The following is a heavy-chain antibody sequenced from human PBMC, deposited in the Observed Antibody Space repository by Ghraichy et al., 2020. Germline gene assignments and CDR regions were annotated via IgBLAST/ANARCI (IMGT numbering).Heavy chain of an antibody. D-gene: IGHD2-15*01. CDR1: GYTFTSYY. Sequence: ASVKVSCKASGYTFTSYYMHWVRQAPGQGLEWMGIINPSGGSTSYAQKFQGRVTMTRDTSTSTVYMELSSLRSEDTAVYYCARDGDIVVVLAATSGYYGMDVWGQGTTVTVSS. J-gene: IGHJ6*02. V-gene: IGHV1-46*01. CDR3: ARDGDIVVVLAATSGYYGMDV. CDR2: INPSGGST.